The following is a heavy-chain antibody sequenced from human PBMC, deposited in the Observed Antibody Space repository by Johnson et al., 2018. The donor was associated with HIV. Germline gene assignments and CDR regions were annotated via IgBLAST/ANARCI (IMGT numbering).Heavy chain of an antibody. CDR1: GFTVSSNY. CDR2: ISYDGSNK. Sequence: QVQLVESGGGLVQPGGSLRLSCGASGFTVSSNYMSWVRQAPGKGLEWVAVISYDGSNKYYADSVKGRFTISRDNSKNTLYLQMNSLRAEDTAVYYCAKGVRGSSCYDAFDIWGQGTMVTVS. V-gene: IGHV3-30*18. CDR3: AKGVRGSSCYDAFDI. J-gene: IGHJ3*02. D-gene: IGHD6-6*01.